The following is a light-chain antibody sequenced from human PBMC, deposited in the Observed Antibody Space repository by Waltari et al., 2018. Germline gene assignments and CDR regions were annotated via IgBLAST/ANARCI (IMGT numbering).Light chain of an antibody. Sequence: QSVLTQPPSASGTPGQRVPISCSGSSSNLGSNYVYWYQQLPGTTPKLLIYRNKQRPSGVPDRFSGSKSGTSASLAISGLRSEDEADYYCAAWDDSLSGYVFGTGTKVTVL. J-gene: IGLJ1*01. CDR2: RNK. CDR3: AAWDDSLSGYV. CDR1: SSNLGSNY. V-gene: IGLV1-47*01.